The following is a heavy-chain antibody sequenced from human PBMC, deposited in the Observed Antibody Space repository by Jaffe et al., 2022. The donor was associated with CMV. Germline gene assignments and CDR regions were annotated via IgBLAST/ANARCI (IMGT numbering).Heavy chain of an antibody. CDR2: ISSSGSTI. Sequence: EVQLVESGGGLVQPGGSLRLSCAASGFTFSSYEMNWVRQAPGKGLEWVSYISSSGSTIYYADSVKGRFTISRDNAKNSLYLQMNSLRAEDTAVYYCARSGGYCTNGVCQTDYYYYYYMDVWGKGTTVTVSS. CDR3: ARSGGYCTNGVCQTDYYYYYYMDV. D-gene: IGHD2-8*01. V-gene: IGHV3-48*03. CDR1: GFTFSSYE. J-gene: IGHJ6*03.